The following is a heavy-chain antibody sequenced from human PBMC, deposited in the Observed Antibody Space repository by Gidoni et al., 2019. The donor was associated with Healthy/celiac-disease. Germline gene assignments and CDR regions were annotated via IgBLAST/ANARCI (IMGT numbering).Heavy chain of an antibody. D-gene: IGHD5-18*01. CDR3: AKGLQLWLFVCAFDI. V-gene: IGHV3-23*01. J-gene: IGHJ3*02. Sequence: EVQLLESGGGLVQPGGSLRLSCAASAFTFRSYAMSWVRQAPGKGLEWVSAISGSGGSTYYADSVKGRFTISRDNSKNTLYLQMNSLRAEDTAVYYCAKGLQLWLFVCAFDIWGQGTMVTVSS. CDR1: AFTFRSYA. CDR2: ISGSGGST.